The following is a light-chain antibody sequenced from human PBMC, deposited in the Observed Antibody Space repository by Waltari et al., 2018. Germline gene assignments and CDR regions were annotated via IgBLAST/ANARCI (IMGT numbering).Light chain of an antibody. V-gene: IGLV1-44*01. J-gene: IGLJ2*01. CDR1: SSNIGSNT. CDR3: AAWDDSLNGPV. Sequence: QSVLTQPPSASGTPGQRVTISCSGSSSNIGSNTVTWYQQLPGTAPNLLIYSNHQRPSGVPDRFSGSKSGTSASLAISGLQSEDEADYYCAAWDDSLNGPVFGGGTKLTVL. CDR2: SNH.